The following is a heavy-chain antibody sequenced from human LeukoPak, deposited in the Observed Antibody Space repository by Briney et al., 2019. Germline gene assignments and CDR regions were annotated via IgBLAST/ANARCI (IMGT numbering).Heavy chain of an antibody. CDR3: ARGEDY. J-gene: IGHJ4*02. V-gene: IGHV1-8*03. CDR2: MHPNSGNP. CDR1: GYTFTSYD. Sequence: ASVKVSCKASGYTFTSYDINWVRQASGQGLDLMRWMHPNSGNPGYAQKFQRRVTITRNTSISTAYMELSSLRSEDTAVYYCARGEDYWGQGTLVTVSS.